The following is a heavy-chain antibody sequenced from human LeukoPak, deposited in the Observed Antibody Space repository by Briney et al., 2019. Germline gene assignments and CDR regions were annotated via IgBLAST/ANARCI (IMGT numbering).Heavy chain of an antibody. Sequence: PSETLSLTCAVYGGSFSGYYWSWIRQPPGKGLEWIGEINQSGSSDYNPSLKSRVTMSVDTSKNQFSLKLSSVTAADTAVYCCARGELLWFGEDWFQHWGQGTPVTVSS. CDR3: ARGELLWFGEDWFQH. V-gene: IGHV4-34*01. CDR2: INQSGSS. J-gene: IGHJ1*01. CDR1: GGSFSGYY. D-gene: IGHD3-10*01.